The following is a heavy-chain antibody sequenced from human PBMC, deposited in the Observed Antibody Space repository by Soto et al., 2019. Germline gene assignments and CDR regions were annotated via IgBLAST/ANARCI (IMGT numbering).Heavy chain of an antibody. CDR2: ISAYNGNT. Sequence: GASVKVSCKASGSTLTSYGISWVRQAPGQRLEWMGWISAYNGNTNYAQKLQGRVTMTTDTSTSTAYMELRSLRSDDTAVYYCAREDTAMVPGYYYGMDVWGQGTTVTVSS. V-gene: IGHV1-18*04. D-gene: IGHD5-18*01. CDR1: GSTLTSYG. CDR3: AREDTAMVPGYYYGMDV. J-gene: IGHJ6*02.